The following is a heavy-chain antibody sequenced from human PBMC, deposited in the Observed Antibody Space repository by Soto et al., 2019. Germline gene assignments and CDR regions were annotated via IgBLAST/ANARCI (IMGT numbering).Heavy chain of an antibody. CDR2: ITPIYPTT. J-gene: IGHJ4*02. CDR1: GGTFYTYT. Sequence: ASVKVSCKASGGTFYTYTFSWVRQAPGQGLEWMGSITPIYPTTNYAEKFQGRLTVTADGSTSTAYMELSSLTSDDTAVYYCARIPRYSFPTSDDLDSWGQGTLVTVSS. V-gene: IGHV1-69*13. D-gene: IGHD5-18*01. CDR3: ARIPRYSFPTSDDLDS.